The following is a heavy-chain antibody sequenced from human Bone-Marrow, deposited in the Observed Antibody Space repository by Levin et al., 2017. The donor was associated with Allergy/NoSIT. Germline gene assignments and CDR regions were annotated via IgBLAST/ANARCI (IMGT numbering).Heavy chain of an antibody. CDR2: IDSGGAYT. CDR3: ASRGPASSGYYYDY. CDR1: GFTFGDYY. Sequence: GGSLRLSCVGSGFTFGDYYIHWIRQAPGKGLEWVSYIDSGGAYTNYADSVKGRFTISRDNAKNSVYLQMNSLRAEDTAVDYCASRGPASSGYYYDYWGRGMLVTVSS. D-gene: IGHD3-22*01. J-gene: IGHJ4*02. V-gene: IGHV3-11*03.